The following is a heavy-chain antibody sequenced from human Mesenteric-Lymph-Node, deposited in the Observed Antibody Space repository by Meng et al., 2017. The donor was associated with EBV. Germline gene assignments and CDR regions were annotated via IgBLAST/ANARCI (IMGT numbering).Heavy chain of an antibody. CDR2: VFHIGST. V-gene: IGHV4-4*02. D-gene: IGHD1-7*01. Sequence: QVQPQGCGPGLVKPSGSLSLTCPVSGGSISGNNWWSWIRQPPGKGLEWIGEVFHIGSTNYNPSLKSRVTISLDKSKNQFSLKLTSVTAADTAVYFCARVSEISGTWLDCWGQGTLVTVSS. J-gene: IGHJ1*01. CDR3: ARVSEISGTWLDC. CDR1: GGSISGNNW.